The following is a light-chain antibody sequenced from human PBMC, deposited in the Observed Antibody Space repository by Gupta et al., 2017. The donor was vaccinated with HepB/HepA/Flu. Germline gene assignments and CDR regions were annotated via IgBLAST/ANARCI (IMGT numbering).Light chain of an antibody. CDR2: AAS. V-gene: IGKV1-39*01. Sequence: DIQMTQSPSSLSASVGDRVTITCRASQSISSYLNWYQQKPGKAPKLLIYAASSLKSGVPSRFSGSGSGTDFTLTISRLQPEDFATYYCQQSYSTPNTFGQGTKVEIK. J-gene: IGKJ1*01. CDR3: QQSYSTPNT. CDR1: QSISSY.